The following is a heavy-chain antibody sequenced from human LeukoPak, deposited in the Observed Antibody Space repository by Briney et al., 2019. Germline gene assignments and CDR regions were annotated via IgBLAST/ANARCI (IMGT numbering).Heavy chain of an antibody. CDR1: GGSFSGYY. J-gene: IGHJ3*02. D-gene: IGHD3-10*01. V-gene: IGHV4-34*01. CDR2: INHSGST. Sequence: SETLSLTCAVYGGSFSGYYWSWIRQPPGKGLEWIGEINHSGSTNYNPSLKSRVTISVDTSKNQFSLKLSSVTAADTAVYYCARGRGGFTMVREVMGPFAFDIWGQGTMVTVSS. CDR3: ARGRGGFTMVREVMGPFAFDI.